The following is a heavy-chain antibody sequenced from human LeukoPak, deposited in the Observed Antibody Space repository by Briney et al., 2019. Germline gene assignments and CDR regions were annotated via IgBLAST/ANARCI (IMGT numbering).Heavy chain of an antibody. Sequence: GGSLRLSCAASGFTFSSYGMHWVRQAPGKGLEWVAYIRYDGSNKYYADSAKGRFTISRDNSKNTLYLQMNSLRAEDTAVYYCARARSSYGYGDAFDIWGQGTMVTVSS. CDR3: ARARSSYGYGDAFDI. V-gene: IGHV3-30*02. CDR2: IRYDGSNK. D-gene: IGHD5-18*01. J-gene: IGHJ3*02. CDR1: GFTFSSYG.